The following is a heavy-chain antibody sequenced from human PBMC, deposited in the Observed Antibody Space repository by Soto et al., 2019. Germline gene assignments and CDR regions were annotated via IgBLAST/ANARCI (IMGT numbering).Heavy chain of an antibody. V-gene: IGHV4-59*08. J-gene: IGHJ4*02. D-gene: IGHD3-16*02. Sequence: PSETLSLTCTVADGSISSYYWSWIRQPPGKGLEWIGYIYYSGSTNYNPSLKSRVTISVDTSKNQFSLKLSSVTAADTAVYYCARRAPGTYVWGSYPFYFDYWGQGTLVTVSS. CDR1: DGSISSYY. CDR2: IYYSGST. CDR3: ARRAPGTYVWGSYPFYFDY.